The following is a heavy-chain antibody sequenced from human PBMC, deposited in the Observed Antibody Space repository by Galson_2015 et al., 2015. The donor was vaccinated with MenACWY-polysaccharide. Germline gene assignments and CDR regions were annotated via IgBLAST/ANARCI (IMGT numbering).Heavy chain of an antibody. Sequence: SLRLSCATSGFIFAVYAMVWFRQAPGKGLEWIGFIRTNADGGATNYAASVRGRFTISRDDSRSIAYLEMNSLITEDTAVYFCTKDRPLDYWGQGTLVSVSS. J-gene: IGHJ4*02. D-gene: IGHD6-6*01. CDR2: IRTNADGGAT. CDR3: TKDRPLDY. V-gene: IGHV3-49*03. CDR1: GFIFAVYA.